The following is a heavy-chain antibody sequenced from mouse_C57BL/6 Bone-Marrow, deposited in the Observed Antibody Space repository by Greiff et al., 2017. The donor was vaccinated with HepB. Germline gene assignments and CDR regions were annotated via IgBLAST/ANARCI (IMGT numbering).Heavy chain of an antibody. CDR3: ARRDYYYGSGYFDV. Sequence: EVHLVESGGGLVQPGGSLKLSCAASGFTFSDYYMYWVRQTPEKRLEWVAYISNGGGSTYYPDTVKGRFTISRDNAKNTLYLQMSRLKSEDTAMYYCARRDYYYGSGYFDVWGTGTTVTVSS. J-gene: IGHJ1*03. D-gene: IGHD1-1*01. CDR1: GFTFSDYY. CDR2: ISNGGGST. V-gene: IGHV5-12*01.